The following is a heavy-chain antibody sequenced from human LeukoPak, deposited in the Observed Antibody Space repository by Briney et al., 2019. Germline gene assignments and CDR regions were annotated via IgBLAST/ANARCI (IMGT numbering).Heavy chain of an antibody. CDR2: INPNSGGT. J-gene: IGHJ4*02. Sequence: ASVKVSCEASGYTFTGYYMHWVRQAPGQGLEWMGRINPNSGGTNYAQKFQGRVTMTRDTSISTAYMELSRLRSDDTAVYYCARKPFGIVGAPIDYWGQGTLVTVSS. D-gene: IGHD1-26*01. CDR3: ARKPFGIVGAPIDY. V-gene: IGHV1-2*06. CDR1: GYTFTGYY.